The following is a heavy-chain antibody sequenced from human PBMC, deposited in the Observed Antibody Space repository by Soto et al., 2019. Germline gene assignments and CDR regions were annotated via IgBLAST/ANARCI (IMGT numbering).Heavy chain of an antibody. CDR3: ARGGAVAGTRFDP. Sequence: ASVKVSCKTSGYTFTNYGITWVRQAPGQGLEWMGWISAYNGNTGYTQKLQGRVTMTTDTSTSTAYMELRSLRSDDTAVYYCARGGAVAGTRFDPWGQGTLVTVSS. CDR2: ISAYNGNT. V-gene: IGHV1-18*01. CDR1: GYTFTNYG. J-gene: IGHJ5*02. D-gene: IGHD6-19*01.